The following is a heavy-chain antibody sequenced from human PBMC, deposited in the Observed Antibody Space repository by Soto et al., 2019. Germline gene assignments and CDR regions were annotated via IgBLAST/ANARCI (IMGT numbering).Heavy chain of an antibody. CDR1: GYTFTGYY. CDR3: ARRPPETAEYYFDY. J-gene: IGHJ4*02. V-gene: IGHV1-2*02. D-gene: IGHD2-21*02. Sequence: ASVKVSCKASGYTFTGYYMHWVRQAPGQGLEWMGWINPNSGGTNYAQKFQGRVTMTRDTSISTACMELSRLRSDDTAVYYCARRPPETAEYYFDYWGQGTLVTVSS. CDR2: INPNSGGT.